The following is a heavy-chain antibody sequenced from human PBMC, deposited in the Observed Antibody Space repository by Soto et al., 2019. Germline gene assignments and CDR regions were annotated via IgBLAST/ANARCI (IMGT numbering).Heavy chain of an antibody. CDR1: GFTFSSYG. CDR2: ISYDGSNK. V-gene: IGHV3-30*03. J-gene: IGHJ4*02. Sequence: PGGSLRLSCAASGFTFSSYGMHWVRQAPGKGLEWVAVISYDGSNKYYADSVKGRFTISRDNSKNTLYLQMNSLRAEDTAVYYCARGSSGYISSWYYFDYWGRGTLVTVSS. CDR3: ARGSSGYISSWYYFDY. D-gene: IGHD6-13*01.